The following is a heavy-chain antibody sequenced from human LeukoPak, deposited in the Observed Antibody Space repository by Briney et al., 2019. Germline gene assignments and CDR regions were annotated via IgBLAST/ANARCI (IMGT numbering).Heavy chain of an antibody. CDR1: GFTFSNYW. V-gene: IGHV3-74*01. J-gene: IGHJ4*02. CDR2: INPDGSSS. D-gene: IGHD4-17*01. CDR3: VRQAVSGDSGIAY. Sequence: GGSLRLSCAASGFTFSNYWMHWVRQAPGKGLEWVPRINPDGSSSNYADSVKGRFTMSRDNAKSMVYLQMDGLRAEDTAVFSCVRQAVSGDSGIAYWGRGVLVTVSS.